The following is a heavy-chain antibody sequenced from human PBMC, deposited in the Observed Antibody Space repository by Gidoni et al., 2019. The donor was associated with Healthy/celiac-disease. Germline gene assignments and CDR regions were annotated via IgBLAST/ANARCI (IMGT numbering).Heavy chain of an antibody. CDR3: ARAGRDYYDSSGYYQWYFDY. CDR2: IWYDGSKK. Sequence: QVQLVESGGGVVQPGRSLRLSCAASGFTFSSYGMHWVRQAPGKGLEWVAVIWYDGSKKYYADSVKGRFTISRDNSKNTLYLQMNSLRAEDTAVYYCARAGRDYYDSSGYYQWYFDYWGQGTLVTVSS. CDR1: GFTFSSYG. D-gene: IGHD3-22*01. V-gene: IGHV3-33*01. J-gene: IGHJ4*02.